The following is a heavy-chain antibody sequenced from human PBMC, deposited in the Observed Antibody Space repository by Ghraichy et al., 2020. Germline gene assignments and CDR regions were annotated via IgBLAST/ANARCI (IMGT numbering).Heavy chain of an antibody. J-gene: IGHJ5*02. CDR1: GDSISSSSYY. D-gene: IGHD2-15*01. V-gene: IGHV4-39*01. CDR2: VYYSGSA. CDR3: ASARLVVVVGARNYNWFDP. Sequence: SETLSLTCSVSGDSISSSSYYWGWIRQSPGKGLEWIASVYYSGSAYYNPSLESRVTTSLDKSKNQFSLQLSSVTAADSAVYYCASARLVVVVGARNYNWFDPWGQGTLVTVSS.